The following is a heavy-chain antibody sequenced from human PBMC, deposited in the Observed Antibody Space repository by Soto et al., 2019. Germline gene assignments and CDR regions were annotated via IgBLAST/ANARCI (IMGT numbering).Heavy chain of an antibody. CDR2: MSYAGSNE. J-gene: IGHJ4*02. Sequence: QVQLVESGGGVVQPGRSLRLSCAASGFTFSHYAMHWVRQAPGKGLEWVALMSYAGSNEYYADSVKGRFTISRDNSKNTLYLQMNSLRAEDTAVYYCAKDGSHNFDYWGPGTLVTVSS. V-gene: IGHV3-30*18. CDR1: GFTFSHYA. D-gene: IGHD1-26*01. CDR3: AKDGSHNFDY.